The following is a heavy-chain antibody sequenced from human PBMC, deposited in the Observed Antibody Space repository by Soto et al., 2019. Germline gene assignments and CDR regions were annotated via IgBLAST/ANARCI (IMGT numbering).Heavy chain of an antibody. CDR1: AGTFNNYA. V-gene: IGHV1-69*06. D-gene: IGHD2-15*01. CDR3: AGAGGRPYYYYGMDV. Sequence: QEQLVQSGPEVKKPGSSVTVSCKASAGTFNNYAICWVRQAPGQGLEWMGGTIPLFSTSSYAQKFQGRVTITAEKFTGTVYMEMRNLKSEDTALYYRAGAGGRPYYYYGMDVWGQGTTVTVS. J-gene: IGHJ6*02. CDR2: TIPLFSTS.